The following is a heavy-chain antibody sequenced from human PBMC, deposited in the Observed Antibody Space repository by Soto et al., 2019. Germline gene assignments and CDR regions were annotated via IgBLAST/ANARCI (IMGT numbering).Heavy chain of an antibody. CDR2: INLRGGSA. V-gene: IGHV1-46*02. CDR3: VRAPYSFDI. Sequence: VQLVQSGAEVMSPAASVKISCKASRYPFNSFFIHWVRQAPGQGLEWVGVINLRGGSANYAQKFQGRLSLTRDTSSTTVYFDLSSLKAEDTALYCCVRAPYSFDIWGQGTLVTVSS. CDR1: RYPFNSFF. J-gene: IGHJ4*02.